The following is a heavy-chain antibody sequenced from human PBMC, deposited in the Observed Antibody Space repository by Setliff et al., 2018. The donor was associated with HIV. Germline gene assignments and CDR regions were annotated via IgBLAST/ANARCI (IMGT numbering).Heavy chain of an antibody. CDR1: GFTFSTYW. J-gene: IGHJ4*02. CDR2: IKQDGSEK. CDR3: ARDLAEMDFFDS. Sequence: GGSLRLSCAASGFTFSTYWMSWVRQAPGKGLEWVANIKQDGSEKNYMDSVKGRFTISRDNAKKSLYLQMNSLRAEDTAVYYCARDLAEMDFFDSWGQGTLVTVSS. V-gene: IGHV3-7*01.